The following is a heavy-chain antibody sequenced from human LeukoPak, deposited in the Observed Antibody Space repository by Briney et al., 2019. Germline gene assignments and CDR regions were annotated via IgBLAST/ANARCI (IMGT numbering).Heavy chain of an antibody. CDR3: AKSRTLFARTGLNY. D-gene: IGHD2-8*02. V-gene: IGHV3-43*01. CDR1: GFTFDDYT. Sequence: PGGTLRLSCAASGFTFDDYTMHWVRQAPGKGLEWVSLISWDGGSTYYADSVKGRFTISRDNSKNSLYLQMNSLRTEDTALYYCAKSRTLFARTGLNYWGQGTLVTVSS. J-gene: IGHJ4*02. CDR2: ISWDGGST.